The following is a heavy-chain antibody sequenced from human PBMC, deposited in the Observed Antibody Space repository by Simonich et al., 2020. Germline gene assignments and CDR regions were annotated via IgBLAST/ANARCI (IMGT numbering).Heavy chain of an antibody. J-gene: IGHJ4*02. Sequence: QVQLVESGGGVVQPGRSLRLSCAASGFIFSSYAMHWVRQAPGKGLEGGECISYDENNKYFEDSGKGRFTISRDNSKNTLYLQMNSLRAEDTAVYYCARDGERYCGGDCYSYFDYWGQGTLVTVSS. V-gene: IGHV3-30*07. CDR1: GFIFSSYA. CDR3: ARDGERYCGGDCYSYFDY. D-gene: IGHD2-21*02. CDR2: ISYDENNK.